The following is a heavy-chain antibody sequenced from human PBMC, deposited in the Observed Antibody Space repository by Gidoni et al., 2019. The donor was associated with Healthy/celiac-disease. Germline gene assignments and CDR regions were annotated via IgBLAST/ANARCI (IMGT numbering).Heavy chain of an antibody. D-gene: IGHD5-12*01. Sequence: EVQMVESGGGLVQPGGSLRLSCAASGFTISSYWMHWVRQAPGKGLVWVSRLNSDGSSTTYADSVKDRFTISRDNAKNTLYLQMNSLRAEDTAMYYCARVFGGYNLFDYWGQGILVTVSS. V-gene: IGHV3-74*01. CDR1: GFTISSYW. CDR3: ARVFGGYNLFDY. CDR2: LNSDGSST. J-gene: IGHJ4*02.